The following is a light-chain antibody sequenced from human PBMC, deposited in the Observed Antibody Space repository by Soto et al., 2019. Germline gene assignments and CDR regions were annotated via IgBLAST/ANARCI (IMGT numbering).Light chain of an antibody. CDR2: AAS. CDR3: QQYNNWPMYT. J-gene: IGKJ2*01. V-gene: IGKV3-15*01. Sequence: EIVMTQSPATLSVSPGERATLSCRASQSVSSNLAWYQQRPGQAPRLLIYAASTRATGIPARFSGSGSGTELTLTNSSLQSEDFAIYYCQQYNNWPMYTFGQGTKLEIK. CDR1: QSVSSN.